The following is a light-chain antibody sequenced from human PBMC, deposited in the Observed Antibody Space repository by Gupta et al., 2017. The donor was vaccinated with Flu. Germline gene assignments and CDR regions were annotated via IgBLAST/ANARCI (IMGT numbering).Light chain of an antibody. J-gene: IGKJ5*01. V-gene: IGKV3-11*01. CDR3: QQRSNWPPIT. Sequence: EIVLTQSPATLSLSPGERATLSCRASQSVRSYLAWYKQKPGQAPRLLIYDASNRATGIPARFSGSGYGTDLTLTISSREPEDFAVYYCQQRSNWPPITFGQGTRLEIK. CDR2: DAS. CDR1: QSVRSY.